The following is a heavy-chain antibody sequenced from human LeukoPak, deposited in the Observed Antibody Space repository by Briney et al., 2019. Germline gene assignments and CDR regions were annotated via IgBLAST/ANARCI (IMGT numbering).Heavy chain of an antibody. CDR3: ARDLYCSSTSCYDAFDI. V-gene: IGHV4-61*02. Sequence: PSETLSLTCTVSGGSISSGSYYWSWIRQPAGKGLEWIGRIYTSGSTNYNPSLKSRVTISVDTSKNQFPLKLSSVTAADTAVYYCARDLYCSSTSCYDAFDIWGQGTMVTVSS. J-gene: IGHJ3*02. CDR1: GGSISSGSYY. CDR2: IYTSGST. D-gene: IGHD2-2*01.